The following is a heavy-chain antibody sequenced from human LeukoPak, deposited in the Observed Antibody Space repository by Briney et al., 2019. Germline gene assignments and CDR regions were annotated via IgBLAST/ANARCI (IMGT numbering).Heavy chain of an antibody. D-gene: IGHD2-2*01. J-gene: IGHJ6*03. V-gene: IGHV4-59*11. Sequence: PSETLSLTCTVSGGSISSHYWSWIRQPPGKGLEWIGYIYYSGSTNYNPSLKSRVTISVDTSKNQFSLKLSSVTAADTAVYYCARVGYQLLPRYYYYYMDVWGKGTTVTVSS. CDR3: ARVGYQLLPRYYYYYMDV. CDR2: IYYSGST. CDR1: GGSISSHY.